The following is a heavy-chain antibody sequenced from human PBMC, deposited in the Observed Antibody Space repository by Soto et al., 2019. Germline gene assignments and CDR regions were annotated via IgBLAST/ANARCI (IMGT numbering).Heavy chain of an antibody. CDR3: ARGHGMDA. CDR2: ISGSGSNI. V-gene: IGHV3-21*01. J-gene: IGHJ6*02. CDR1: GLTFKIFG. Sequence: GGSRGLSCAASGLTFKIFGMNWVRQAPGKGLEWVSFISGSGSNIYYADSVKGRFTISRDNARNSLFLQMNSLRAEDTAVFYCARGHGMDAWGQGTTVTVS.